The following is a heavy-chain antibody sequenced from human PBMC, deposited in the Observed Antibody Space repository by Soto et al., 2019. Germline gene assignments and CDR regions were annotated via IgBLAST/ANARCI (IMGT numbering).Heavy chain of an antibody. Sequence: QVQLVQSGAEVKKPGSSVKLSCKASGDNFGSYSLSWMRQAPGQGLEWMGRITPILGGANSAPKFQDRVTITADRYTNISYMEMSSLRSEDTAVYYCAREFIEVAVFESWGQGTLVTVSS. CDR1: GDNFGSYS. V-gene: IGHV1-69*08. J-gene: IGHJ4*02. CDR2: ITPILGGA. CDR3: AREFIEVAVFES. D-gene: IGHD6-19*01.